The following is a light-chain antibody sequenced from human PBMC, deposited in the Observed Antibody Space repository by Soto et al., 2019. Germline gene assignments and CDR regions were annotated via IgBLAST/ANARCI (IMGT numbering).Light chain of an antibody. J-gene: IGLJ1*01. CDR1: SSDVGIYNL. CDR3: CSYAGSSTYV. V-gene: IGLV2-23*01. Sequence: QSALTQPASVSGSPGQSITISCTGTSSDVGIYNLVSWYQQHPGKAPKLMIYEDSKRPSGVSNRFSGSKSGNTASLTISGLQAEDEADYYCCSYAGSSTYVFGTGTQLTVL. CDR2: EDS.